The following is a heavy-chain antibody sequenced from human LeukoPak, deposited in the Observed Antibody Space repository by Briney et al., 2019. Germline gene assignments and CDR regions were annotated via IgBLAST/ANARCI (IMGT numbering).Heavy chain of an antibody. CDR3: ARDPGGDYYDSSGYFDY. Sequence: ASVKVSCKASGYTFTSYGISWVRQAPGQGLEWMGWISAYNGNTNYAQKLQGRVTMTTDTSTSTAYMELRSLRSDDTAVYYCARDPGGDYYDSSGYFDYWGQGTLVTVSS. J-gene: IGHJ4*02. CDR1: GYTFTSYG. D-gene: IGHD3-22*01. V-gene: IGHV1-18*01. CDR2: ISAYNGNT.